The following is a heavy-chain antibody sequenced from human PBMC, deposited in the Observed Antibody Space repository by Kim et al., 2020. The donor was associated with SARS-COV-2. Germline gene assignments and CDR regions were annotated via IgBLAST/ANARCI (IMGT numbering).Heavy chain of an antibody. CDR1: GHSFTTYW. CDR2: IYPGDSDT. D-gene: IGHD1-26*01. J-gene: IGHJ3*02. CDR3: AKSKDWELLLHPSGAFDI. V-gene: IGHV5-51*01. Sequence: GESLKISCKASGHSFTTYWIAWVRQMPGKGLEYMGIIYPGDSDTRYSPSFQGQVTISADKSISTAYLQWSSLRASDTAMYYCAKSKDWELLLHPSGAFDIWGQGPMVTVS.